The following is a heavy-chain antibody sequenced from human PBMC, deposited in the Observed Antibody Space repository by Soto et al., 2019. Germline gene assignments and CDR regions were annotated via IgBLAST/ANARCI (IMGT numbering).Heavy chain of an antibody. Sequence: QVQLVQSGAEVKKPGASVKVSCKASGYTFTGYYLHWVRQAPGQGLEWMGWINHNSGGTNYAQKFQGRVTMTRDTSISTAYMELSRLRSDDTAVYYCATEGDSSGWYYFDYWGQGTLVTVSS. V-gene: IGHV1-2*02. J-gene: IGHJ4*02. CDR2: INHNSGGT. D-gene: IGHD6-19*01. CDR1: GYTFTGYY. CDR3: ATEGDSSGWYYFDY.